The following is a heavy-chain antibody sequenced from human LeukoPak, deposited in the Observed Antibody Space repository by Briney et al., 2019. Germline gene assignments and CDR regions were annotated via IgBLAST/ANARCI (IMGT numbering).Heavy chain of an antibody. CDR3: ARDLPSSSWSLFDY. D-gene: IGHD6-13*01. J-gene: IGHJ4*02. Sequence: ASVKVSCKASGGTFSSYAISWVRQAPGQGLEWMGWINPNSGGTNYAQKFQGRVTMTRDTSISTAYMELSRLRSDDTAVYYCARDLPSSSWSLFDYWGQGTLVTVSS. CDR1: GGTFSSYA. CDR2: INPNSGGT. V-gene: IGHV1-2*02.